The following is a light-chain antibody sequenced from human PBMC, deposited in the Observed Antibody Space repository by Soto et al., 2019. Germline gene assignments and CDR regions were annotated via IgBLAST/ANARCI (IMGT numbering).Light chain of an antibody. CDR2: GAS. Sequence: EIVMTHSPATLSVSPWEGAALSCRASQSVSSNLVWYQQKPGQAPRLLISGASSRAADIPDRFSGSGSGTDFTLTINRLEPEDFAVYYCQQYDSSPRTFGQGTKVDIK. J-gene: IGKJ1*01. V-gene: IGKV3-20*01. CDR1: QSVSSN. CDR3: QQYDSSPRT.